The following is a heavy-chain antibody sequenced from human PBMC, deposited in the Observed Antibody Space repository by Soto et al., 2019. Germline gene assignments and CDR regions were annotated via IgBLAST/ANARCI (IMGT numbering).Heavy chain of an antibody. Sequence: PSETLSLTCTFSNGSISPNYWSWIRQPPGKGLEWIGYIYFAGTTTYNPPLKSRVTISLDASKNRFSLRLTSVTAADTAVYYCARLGAYFQALDSWGQGTLVTVSS. CDR3: ARLGAYFQALDS. CDR1: NGSISPNY. J-gene: IGHJ4*02. CDR2: IYFAGTT. V-gene: IGHV4-59*08. D-gene: IGHD3-16*01.